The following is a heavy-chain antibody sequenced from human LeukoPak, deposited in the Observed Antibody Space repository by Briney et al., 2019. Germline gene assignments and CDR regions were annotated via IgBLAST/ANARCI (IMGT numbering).Heavy chain of an antibody. CDR1: GFTFSSYS. CDR2: ISSSSSYI. D-gene: IGHD6-13*01. CDR3: AVYSSSWYRFDY. V-gene: IGHV3-21*01. Sequence: GGSLRLSCAASGFTFSSYSMDWVHQAPGKGLEWVSSISSSSSYIYYADSLKGRFTISRDNAKNSLYLQMNSLRAEDTAVYYCAVYSSSWYRFDYWGQGTLVTVSS. J-gene: IGHJ4*02.